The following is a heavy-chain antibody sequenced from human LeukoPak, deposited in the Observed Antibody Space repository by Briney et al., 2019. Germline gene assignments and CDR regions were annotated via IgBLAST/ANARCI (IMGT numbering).Heavy chain of an antibody. CDR2: INHSGST. CDR3: ARALLLGNYDYVWGSPHWFDP. D-gene: IGHD3-16*01. CDR1: GGSFSGYY. Sequence: SETLSLTCAVYGGSFSGYYWSWIRQPPGKGLEWIGEINHSGSTNYNPSLKSRVTISVDTSKNQFSLKLSSVTAADTAVYYCARALLLGNYDYVWGSPHWFDPWGQGTLVTVSS. V-gene: IGHV4-34*01. J-gene: IGHJ5*02.